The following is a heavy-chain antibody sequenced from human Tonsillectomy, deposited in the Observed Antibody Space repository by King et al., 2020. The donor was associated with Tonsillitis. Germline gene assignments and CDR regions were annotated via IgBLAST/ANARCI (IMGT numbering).Heavy chain of an antibody. CDR3: ARGTYTNYYYHFGMDV. J-gene: IGHJ6*02. Sequence: VQLVESGGGLVKPGGSLRLSCAASGFTFSDYYMTWIRQAPGKGLEWVSHISCSGRTLYYGDSVKGRFTISRDNAKNSLYLQMNSLRAEDTAVYYCARGTYTNYYYHFGMDVWGQGTTVTVSS. CDR1: GFTFSDYY. V-gene: IGHV3-11*01. D-gene: IGHD3-10*01. CDR2: ISCSGRTL.